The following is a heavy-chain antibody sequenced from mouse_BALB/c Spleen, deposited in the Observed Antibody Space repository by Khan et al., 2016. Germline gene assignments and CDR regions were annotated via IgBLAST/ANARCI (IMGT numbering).Heavy chain of an antibody. CDR2: IYRDDDK. CDR1: GFSLSTSGMG. Sequence: QVTLKESGPGILQPSQTLSLTCSFSGFSLSTSGMGVSWIRQPLGKGLEWLAHIYRDDDKRYNPSLKSRLTISKNISGNLVSLKITSADTDSVTYYYARKYDEVAGFAYWDQETLVTVSA. CDR3: ARKYDEVAGFAY. J-gene: IGHJ3*01. V-gene: IGHV8-12*01. D-gene: IGHD2-14*01.